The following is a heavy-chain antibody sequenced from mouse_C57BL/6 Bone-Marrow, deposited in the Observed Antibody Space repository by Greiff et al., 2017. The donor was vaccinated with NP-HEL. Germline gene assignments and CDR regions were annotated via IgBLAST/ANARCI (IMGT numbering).Heavy chain of an antibody. D-gene: IGHD4-1*01. J-gene: IGHJ3*01. CDR3: ARSGRTGTGFAY. CDR2: INPSNGGT. V-gene: IGHV1-53*01. Sequence: VQLQQSGTELVKPGASVKLSCKASGYTFTSYWMHWVKQRPGQGLEWIGNINPSNGGTNYNEKFKSKATLTVDKSSSTAYMQLSSLTSEDSAVYYCARSGRTGTGFAYWGQGTLVTVSA. CDR1: GYTFTSYW.